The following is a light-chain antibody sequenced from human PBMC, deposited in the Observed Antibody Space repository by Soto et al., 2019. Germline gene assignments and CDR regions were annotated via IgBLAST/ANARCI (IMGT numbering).Light chain of an antibody. CDR1: QSVSSY. V-gene: IGKV3-11*01. CDR3: QQSSNWPPT. J-gene: IGKJ2*01. CDR2: DAS. Sequence: EIVLTQSPATRSLSPVERATLSCRASQSVSSYLARSQQKPGQAPRLLIYDASTRATGITARFMGSGSGTDFTLTISTLEPDDFVVYYCQQSSNWPPTFGQRTKIELK.